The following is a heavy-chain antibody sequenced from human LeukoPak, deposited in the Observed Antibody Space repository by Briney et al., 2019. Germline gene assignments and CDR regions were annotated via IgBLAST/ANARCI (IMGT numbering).Heavy chain of an antibody. D-gene: IGHD6-19*01. CDR1: GFSFSDYS. V-gene: IGHV3-21*01. CDR3: ARASVSDSGRKFDL. CDR2: INSGGGHFR. J-gene: IGHJ4*02. Sequence: GGSLRLSCAASGFSFSDYSMNWVRQAPGKGLEWVSSINSGGGHFRYYAESVKGRFIISKDNAKKSVFLQMNSLRAEDTALYYCARASVSDSGRKFDLWGQGALVTVFS.